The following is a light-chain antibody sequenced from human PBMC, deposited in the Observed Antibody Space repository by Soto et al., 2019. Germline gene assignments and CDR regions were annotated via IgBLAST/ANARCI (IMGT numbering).Light chain of an antibody. CDR3: SSYTRSTTRV. V-gene: IGLV2-11*01. CDR1: SSDVGGYNY. Sequence: QSALTQPRSVSGSPGQSVTISCTGTSSDVGGYNYVSWYQQHPGKAPKLMIYDVSKRPSGVPDRFSGSKSANTASLTISGLQAEDEADYYCSSYTRSTTRVFGGGTKLTVL. J-gene: IGLJ2*01. CDR2: DVS.